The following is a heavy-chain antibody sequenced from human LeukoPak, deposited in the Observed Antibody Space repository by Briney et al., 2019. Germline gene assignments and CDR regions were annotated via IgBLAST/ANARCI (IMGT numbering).Heavy chain of an antibody. Sequence: PSETLSLTCAVYGVSFSNNYWSWMRQPPGKGLEWIGEINRGGSTNYNPSLKSRVTISVDTSKNQFSLRLSSVTAADTAVYYCARGLGSGSYYHNWAQGTLVAVSS. J-gene: IGHJ4*02. CDR1: GVSFSNNY. D-gene: IGHD3-10*01. CDR3: ARGLGSGSYYHN. V-gene: IGHV4-34*01. CDR2: INRGGST.